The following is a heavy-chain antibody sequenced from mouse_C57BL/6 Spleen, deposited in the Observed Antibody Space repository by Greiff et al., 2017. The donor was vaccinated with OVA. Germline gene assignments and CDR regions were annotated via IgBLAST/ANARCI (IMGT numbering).Heavy chain of an antibody. D-gene: IGHD1-1*01. J-gene: IGHJ1*03. CDR1: GYTFTSYW. CDR3: ARCGLLLRKYFDV. CDR2: IDPSDSYT. V-gene: IGHV1-50*01. Sequence: QVQLQQPGAELVKPGASVKLSCKASGYTFTSYWMQWVKQRPGQGLEWIGEIDPSDSYTNYNQKFKGKATLTVDTSSSTAYMQLSSLTSEDSAVYYCARCGLLLRKYFDVWGTGTTVTVSS.